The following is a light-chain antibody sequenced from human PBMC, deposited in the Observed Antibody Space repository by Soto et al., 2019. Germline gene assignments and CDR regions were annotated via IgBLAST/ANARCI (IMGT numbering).Light chain of an antibody. Sequence: EIVLRQSPGTLSLSPGERATLSCRASQSVSSSYLAWYQQKPGQAPTLLIYGASSRATGIPDRFSGSGSGTDFTLTISRLEPEDFAVYYCQQYGSSPRTFGQGTKVDIK. V-gene: IGKV3-20*01. CDR1: QSVSSSY. CDR3: QQYGSSPRT. CDR2: GAS. J-gene: IGKJ1*01.